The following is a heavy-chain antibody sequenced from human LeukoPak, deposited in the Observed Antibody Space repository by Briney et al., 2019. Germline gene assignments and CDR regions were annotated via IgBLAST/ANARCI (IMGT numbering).Heavy chain of an antibody. J-gene: IGHJ5*02. Sequence: GGSLRLSCAASGFIFSGYWMSWVRQAPGKGLEWVADIKEDGSEKYYVDSVKGRFTMSRDNAKNSLYLQMNSLRAEDTAVYYCARVGWRNYYSSGCLISWGQGTLVTVSS. D-gene: IGHD3-10*01. CDR1: GFIFSGYW. CDR2: IKEDGSEK. V-gene: IGHV3-7*03. CDR3: ARVGWRNYYSSGCLIS.